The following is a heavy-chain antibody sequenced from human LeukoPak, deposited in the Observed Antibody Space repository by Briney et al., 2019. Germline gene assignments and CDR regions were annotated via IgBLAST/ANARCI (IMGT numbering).Heavy chain of an antibody. J-gene: IGHJ4*02. D-gene: IGHD4-17*01. V-gene: IGHV3-66*01. CDR3: ARDGIYGDYV. CDR2: IYSGGRT. CDR1: GFSVSDNY. Sequence: PGGSLRLSCAASGFSVSDNYMSLVRQAPGKGLDWVSGIYSGGRTYYADSVKDRFTISRDNSKNTLYLQMNSLRAEDTAVYYCARDGIYGDYVWGQGTLVTVSS.